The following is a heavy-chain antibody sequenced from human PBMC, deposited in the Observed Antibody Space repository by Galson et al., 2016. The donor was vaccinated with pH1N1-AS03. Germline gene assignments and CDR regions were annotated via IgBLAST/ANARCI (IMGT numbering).Heavy chain of an antibody. CDR1: GFTLSGYG. V-gene: IGHV3-30*02. CDR2: IQYDESYR. Sequence: SLRLSCAASGFTLSGYGMHWVRQAPGKGPEWVAFIQYDESYRNYADSVKGRVSISRDISKNTLYLQMNSLRVEDTAMFYCVKESPKEAGDYWGRGVMVTVSS. CDR3: VKESPKEAGDY. J-gene: IGHJ4*02.